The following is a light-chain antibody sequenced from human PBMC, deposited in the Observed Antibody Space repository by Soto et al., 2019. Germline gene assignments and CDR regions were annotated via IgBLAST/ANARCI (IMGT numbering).Light chain of an antibody. V-gene: IGKV3-20*01. CDR2: GAS. CDR3: LQYGSSPWT. CDR1: QSVSSGY. J-gene: IGKJ1*01. Sequence: EIVLTQSPGTLSLSPGERATLSCRASQSVSSGYLAWYQQKPGQAPRLLIYGASSRATDIPDRFSGSGSGTDFTLTINRLEPEDFAVCYCLQYGSSPWTFGQGTKVEIK.